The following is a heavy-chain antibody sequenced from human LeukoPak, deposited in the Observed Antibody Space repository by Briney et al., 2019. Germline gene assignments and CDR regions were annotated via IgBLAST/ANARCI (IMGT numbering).Heavy chain of an antibody. D-gene: IGHD3-16*01. CDR1: GGSISYYY. V-gene: IGHV4-59*01. CDR2: IYYSGST. J-gene: IGHJ3*02. CDR3: ARDRGSLTRFDI. Sequence: SETLSLTCTVSGGSISYYYWSWIRQPPGKGLEWIGYIYYSGSTNYNPSLKSRVTISVDTSKNQFSLKLSSVTAADTAVYYCARDRGSLTRFDIWGQGTMVTVSS.